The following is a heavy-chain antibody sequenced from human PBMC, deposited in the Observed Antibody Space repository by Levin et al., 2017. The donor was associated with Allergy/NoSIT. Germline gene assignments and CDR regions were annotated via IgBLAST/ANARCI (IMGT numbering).Heavy chain of an antibody. V-gene: IGHV4-34*01. D-gene: IGHD6-25*01. Sequence: SSETLSLTCAVYGGSFSGYYWSWIRQPPGKGLEWIGEINHSGSTNYNPSLKSRVTISVDTSKNQFSLKLSSVTAADTAVYYCARRGSGGADDYWGQGTLVTVSS. CDR1: GGSFSGYY. CDR3: ARRGSGGADDY. J-gene: IGHJ4*02. CDR2: INHSGST.